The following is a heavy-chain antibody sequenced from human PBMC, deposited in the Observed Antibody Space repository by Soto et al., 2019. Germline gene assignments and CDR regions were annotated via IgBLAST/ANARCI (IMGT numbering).Heavy chain of an antibody. V-gene: IGHV3-74*01. CDR3: ARETIQLWRRNNCFGP. J-gene: IGHJ5*02. CDR2: INSDGIST. D-gene: IGHD5-18*01. CDR1: GFTFSSYW. Sequence: PGGSLRLSCAASGFTFSSYWMHWVRQAPGKGLVWVSRINSDGISTSYADSVKGRFTISRHNAKNTLYLQMNSLRAEDTAVYYCARETIQLWRRNNCFGPWGQGTLVSLSS.